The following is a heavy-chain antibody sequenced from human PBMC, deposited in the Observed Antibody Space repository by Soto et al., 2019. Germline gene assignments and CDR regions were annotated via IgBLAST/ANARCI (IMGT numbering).Heavy chain of an antibody. CDR1: GGTLSSYA. CDR2: IIPIFGTA. J-gene: IGHJ6*02. CDR3: ARDQNEGRTAGYYGMDV. D-gene: IGHD3-10*01. Sequence: SVKVSCKASGGTLSSYAISWVRQAPGQGLEWMGGIIPIFGTANYAQKFQGRVTITADESTSTAYMELSSLRSEDTAVYYCARDQNEGRTAGYYGMDVWGQGTTVTVSS. V-gene: IGHV1-69*13.